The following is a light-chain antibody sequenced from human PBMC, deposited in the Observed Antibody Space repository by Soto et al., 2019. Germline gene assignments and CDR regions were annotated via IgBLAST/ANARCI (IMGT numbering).Light chain of an antibody. CDR1: QRMSGF. V-gene: IGKV1-5*01. CDR3: QHYSSNSGT. CDR2: DAS. J-gene: IGKJ1*01. Sequence: DIQMTQSPSTLSASVGDRVTITCRASQRMSGFLAWYQQKPGKAPQLLISDASSLESGVPSRFSGGGSGTAFTLTISSLQSEDFATYYCQHYSSNSGTFGPGTKVDIK.